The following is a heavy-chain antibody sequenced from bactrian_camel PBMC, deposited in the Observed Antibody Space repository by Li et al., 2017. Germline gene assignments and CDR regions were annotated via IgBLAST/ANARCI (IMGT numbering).Heavy chain of an antibody. CDR3: AASSRVIGGSLLAENVYNY. CDR2: LHTDSNST. Sequence: HVQLVESGGGLVQPGGSLRLSCAASGSTVSGKCMAWFRQAPGKEREGVAALHTDSNSTEYVDSVEGRFTISQENGKKVLYLQMNSLKVEDTAMYYCAASSRVIGGSLLAENVYNYRGQGTQVTVS. V-gene: IGHV3S1*01. CDR1: GSTVSGKC. D-gene: IGHD2*01. J-gene: IGHJ4*01.